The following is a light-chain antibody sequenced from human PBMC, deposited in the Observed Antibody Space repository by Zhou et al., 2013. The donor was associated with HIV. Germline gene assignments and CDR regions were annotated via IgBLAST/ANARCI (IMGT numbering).Light chain of an antibody. V-gene: IGKV2-28*01. CDR3: MTNSKKPPLT. Sequence: DIVMTQSPLSLPVTPGEPASISCRSSQSLLHSNGYNYLDWYLQKPGQSPQLLIYLSSTRASGVPDRFSGSGSGTDFTLKISRVEAEDVGIYYCMTNSKKPPLTFGGGTKGGDQT. CDR2: LSS. CDR1: QSLLHSNGYNY. J-gene: IGKJ4*01.